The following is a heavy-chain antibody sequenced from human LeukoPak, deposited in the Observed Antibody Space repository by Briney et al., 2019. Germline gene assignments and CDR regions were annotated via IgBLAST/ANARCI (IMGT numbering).Heavy chain of an antibody. CDR2: IYSGGST. Sequence: GGSLRLSCAASGFAFGSYAMTWVRQAPGKGLEWVSVIYSGGSTYYADSVKGRFTISRDNSKNTLYLQMNSLRAEDTAVYYCARLIPSRGYGMDVWGQGTTVTVSS. CDR3: ARLIPSRGYGMDV. V-gene: IGHV3-53*01. CDR1: GFAFGSYA. J-gene: IGHJ6*02. D-gene: IGHD2-21*01.